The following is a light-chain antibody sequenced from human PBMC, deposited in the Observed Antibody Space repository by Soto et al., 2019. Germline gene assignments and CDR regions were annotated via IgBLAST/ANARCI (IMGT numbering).Light chain of an antibody. CDR3: QQYASLPLT. CDR1: QTVRGNN. CDR2: GAS. V-gene: IGKV3-20*01. Sequence: IVLTQSPDTLSLSPGERATLSCRASQTVRGNNIVWYQQRPGQAPRVLISGASTRATGIPDRFRGSGSGTDFSRSIRRLEPEDSGVYYRQQYASLPLTFGGGTKVGIK. J-gene: IGKJ4*01.